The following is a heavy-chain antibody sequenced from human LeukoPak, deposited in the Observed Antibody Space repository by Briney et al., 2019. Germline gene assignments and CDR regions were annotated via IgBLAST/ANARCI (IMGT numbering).Heavy chain of an antibody. V-gene: IGHV3-23*05. J-gene: IGHJ4*02. CDR3: AKAWYSSSSLSEYYFDY. CDR1: GFTFSAYA. CDR2: IGGDNKP. Sequence: GGSLRLSCEASGFTFSAYAMTWVRQAPGKGLEWVSSIGGDNKPHYSESVKGRFAISRDNSKSMLFLQLNSLRAEDTALYYCAKAWYSSSSLSEYYFDYWGQGTLVTVSS. D-gene: IGHD6-6*01.